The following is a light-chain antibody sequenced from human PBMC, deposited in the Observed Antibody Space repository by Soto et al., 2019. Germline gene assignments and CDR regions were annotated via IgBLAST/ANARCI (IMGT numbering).Light chain of an antibody. V-gene: IGLV1-44*01. J-gene: IGLJ1*01. CDR1: SSNIGSNT. CDR3: AAWDDSLNGYV. Sequence: QSVLTQPPSASGTPGQRVTISCSGSSSNIGSNTVNWYQQLPGTAPKLHIYSNNQRPSGVPGRFSGSKSGTSASLAISGLQSEDEADYYCAAWDDSLNGYVFGTGTKLTVL. CDR2: SNN.